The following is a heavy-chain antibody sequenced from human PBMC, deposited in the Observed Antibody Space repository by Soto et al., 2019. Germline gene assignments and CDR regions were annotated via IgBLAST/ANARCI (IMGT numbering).Heavy chain of an antibody. CDR3: ARDLIDTAMATRVYYYYGMDV. CDR1: GYTFTSYY. D-gene: IGHD5-18*01. J-gene: IGHJ6*02. CDR2: INPSGGST. Sequence: ASVKVSCKASGYTFTSYYMHRVRQAPGQGLEWMGIINPSGGSTSYAQKFQGRVTMTRDTSTSTVYMELSSLRSEDTAVYYCARDLIDTAMATRVYYYYGMDVWGQGTTVTVSS. V-gene: IGHV1-46*01.